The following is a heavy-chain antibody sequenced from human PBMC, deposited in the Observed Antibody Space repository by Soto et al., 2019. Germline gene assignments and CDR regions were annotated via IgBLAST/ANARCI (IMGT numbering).Heavy chain of an antibody. J-gene: IGHJ6*02. D-gene: IGHD6-19*01. Sequence: QVQLVQSGAEVKKPGSSVKVSCKASGGTFSSYAISWVRQAPGQGLEWMGGIIPIFGTANYAQKLQGRVTITADECTSKAYMELSSLRSEDTAVYYCARGASSGKAYYYYYGMDVWGQGTTVTVSS. CDR2: IIPIFGTA. CDR3: ARGASSGKAYYYYYGMDV. CDR1: GGTFSSYA. V-gene: IGHV1-69*01.